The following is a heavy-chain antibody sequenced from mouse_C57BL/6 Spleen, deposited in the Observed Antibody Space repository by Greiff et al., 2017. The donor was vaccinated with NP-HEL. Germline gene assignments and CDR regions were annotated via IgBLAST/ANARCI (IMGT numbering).Heavy chain of an antibody. Sequence: VQLQESGPGLVAPSQSLSITCTVSGFSLTSYAISWVRQPPGKGLEWLGVIWTGGGTKYNSALKSRLSISKDNSKSQVFLKMNSLQTDDTARYYCARNEDYGSSYPFAYWGQGTLVTVSA. CDR1: GFSLTSYA. J-gene: IGHJ3*01. V-gene: IGHV2-9-1*01. D-gene: IGHD1-1*01. CDR2: IWTGGGT. CDR3: ARNEDYGSSYPFAY.